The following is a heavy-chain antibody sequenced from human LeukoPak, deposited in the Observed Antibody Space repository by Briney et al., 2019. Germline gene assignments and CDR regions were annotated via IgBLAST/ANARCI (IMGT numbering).Heavy chain of an antibody. D-gene: IGHD2-15*01. Sequence: ASVTVSYKASGYTFTSYGISWVRQAPGQGLEWMGWISAYNGNTNYAQKLQGRVTMTTDTSTSTAYMELRSLRSDDTAVYYCARIRVYCSGGSCYYYYGMDVWGQGTTVTVSS. CDR1: GYTFTSYG. CDR3: ARIRVYCSGGSCYYYYGMDV. CDR2: ISAYNGNT. V-gene: IGHV1-18*01. J-gene: IGHJ6*02.